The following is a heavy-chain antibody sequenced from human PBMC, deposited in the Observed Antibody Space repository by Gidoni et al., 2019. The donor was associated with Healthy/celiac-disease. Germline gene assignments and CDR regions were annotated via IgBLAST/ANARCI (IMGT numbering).Heavy chain of an antibody. CDR1: GGTFRSYA. Sequence: QVQLVQSGAEVKKPGSSVKVSCKASGGTFRSYAISWVRQAPGQGLEWMGGIIPIFGTANYAQKFQGRVTITADESTSTAYMELSSLRSEDTAVYYCAIRGYYYDSSGYPYYYYGMDVWGQGTTVTVSS. J-gene: IGHJ6*02. V-gene: IGHV1-69*01. CDR3: AIRGYYYDSSGYPYYYYGMDV. CDR2: IIPIFGTA. D-gene: IGHD3-22*01.